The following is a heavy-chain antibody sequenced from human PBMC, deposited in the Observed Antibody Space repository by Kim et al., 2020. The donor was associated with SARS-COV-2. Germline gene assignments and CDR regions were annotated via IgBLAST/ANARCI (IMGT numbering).Heavy chain of an antibody. CDR3: ARRSFWNDRGMDV. CDR2: IYYSGST. D-gene: IGHD1-1*01. Sequence: SETLSLTCTVSFFSLLICRYYWVWIRQPPGKGLEWIGSIYYSGSTYYNPSLKSRVTISVDTSKNQFSLKLSSVTAADTAVYYCARRSFWNDRGMDVWGQGTTVTVSS. V-gene: IGHV4-39*01. CDR1: FFSLLICRYY. J-gene: IGHJ6*02.